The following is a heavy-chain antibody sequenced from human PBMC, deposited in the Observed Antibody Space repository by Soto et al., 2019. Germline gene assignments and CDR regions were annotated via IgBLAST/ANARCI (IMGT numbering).Heavy chain of an antibody. CDR2: IWYDGSNK. V-gene: IGHV3-33*01. CDR3: ARNYGDYGVLIDY. CDR1: GFTFSSYG. Sequence: GGSLRLSCAASGFTFSSYGMHWVRQAPGKGLEWVAVIWYDGSNKYYADSVKGRFTISRDNSKNTLYLQMNSLRAEDTAVYYCARNYGDYGVLIDYWGQGTLVTVSS. J-gene: IGHJ4*02. D-gene: IGHD4-17*01.